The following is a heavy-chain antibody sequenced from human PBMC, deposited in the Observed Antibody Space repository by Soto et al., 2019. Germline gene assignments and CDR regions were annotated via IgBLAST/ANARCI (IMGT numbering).Heavy chain of an antibody. Sequence: SETLSLTCTVSGGSISSGGYYWSWIRQHPGKGLEWIGYIYYSGSTYYNPSLKSRVTISVDTSKNQFSLKLSSVTAADTAVYYCARVKQLWSTYKKPSNWFDPWGQGTLVTVSS. J-gene: IGHJ5*02. CDR3: ARVKQLWSTYKKPSNWFDP. CDR1: GGSISSGGYY. CDR2: IYYSGST. D-gene: IGHD5-18*01. V-gene: IGHV4-31*03.